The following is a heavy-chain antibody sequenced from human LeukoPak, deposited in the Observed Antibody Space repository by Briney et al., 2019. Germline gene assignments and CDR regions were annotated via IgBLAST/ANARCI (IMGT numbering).Heavy chain of an antibody. CDR2: ISSSGSTI. J-gene: IGHJ4*02. CDR1: GFTLSSYE. CDR3: ARDSIVSGEFDY. V-gene: IGHV3-48*03. D-gene: IGHD1-26*01. Sequence: PGGSLRLSCAASGFTLSSYEMNWVRQAPGKGLEWVSYISSSGSTIYYGDSVKGRFVISRDNTKNSLYLQMNSLRAEDTAVYYCARDSIVSGEFDYWGQGTLVTVSS.